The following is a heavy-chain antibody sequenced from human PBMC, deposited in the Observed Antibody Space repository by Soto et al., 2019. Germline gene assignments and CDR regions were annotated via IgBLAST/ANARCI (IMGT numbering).Heavy chain of an antibody. J-gene: IGHJ4*02. CDR1: GFMFSSYA. CDR3: ATGLLSVYGPFDS. V-gene: IGHV3-23*01. D-gene: IGHD5-12*01. Sequence: EVQLLESGGGLVQPGGSLRLSCAASGFMFSSYAMTWVRQAPGKGLEWVSALSGGGDSTYYAPSVRGRFAISRDNSKNTLYRQMNSLRAEDTAVYYCATGLLSVYGPFDSWGQGTLVTVSS. CDR2: LSGGGDST.